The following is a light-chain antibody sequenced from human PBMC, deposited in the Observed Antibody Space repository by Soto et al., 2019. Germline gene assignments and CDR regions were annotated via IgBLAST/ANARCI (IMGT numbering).Light chain of an antibody. V-gene: IGLV2-14*01. CDR3: SSYTTSSTPVV. CDR1: SSDVGGYNY. J-gene: IGLJ2*01. CDR2: EVS. Sequence: QSALTQPASVSGSPGQSITISCTGTSSDVGGYNYVSWYQQHPGKGPKLMIYEVSNRPSGVSNRFSGSKSGNTAARTIAGRQAEDEADYYCSSYTTSSTPVVFGGGTKLTVL.